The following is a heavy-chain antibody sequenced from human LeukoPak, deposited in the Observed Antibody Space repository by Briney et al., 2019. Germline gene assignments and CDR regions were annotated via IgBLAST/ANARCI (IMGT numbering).Heavy chain of an antibody. Sequence: ASVKVSCKASGYTFTSYGISWVRQAPGQGLEWMGWISAYNGNTNYAQKLQGRVTMTTDTSTSTAYMELRSLRSDDTAVYYCARDQYSSGWYQKNAFDIWGQGTMVTVSS. CDR1: GYTFTSYG. V-gene: IGHV1-18*01. J-gene: IGHJ3*02. CDR2: ISAYNGNT. CDR3: ARDQYSSGWYQKNAFDI. D-gene: IGHD6-19*01.